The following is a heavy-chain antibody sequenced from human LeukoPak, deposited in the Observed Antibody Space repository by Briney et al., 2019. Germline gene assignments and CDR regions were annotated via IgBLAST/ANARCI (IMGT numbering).Heavy chain of an antibody. J-gene: IGHJ4*02. CDR2: ISGYNGDT. D-gene: IGHD6-19*01. V-gene: IGHV1-18*01. CDR1: GYTFTHYG. CDR3: ARATGSGWYFDY. Sequence: ASEKVSCKASGYTFTHYGIIWVRQAPGQGLEWLGWISGYNGDTNYAQKLQGRVTMTTDTSTSTAYMDLRSLRSDDTAVYYCARATGSGWYFDYWGQGTLVTVSS.